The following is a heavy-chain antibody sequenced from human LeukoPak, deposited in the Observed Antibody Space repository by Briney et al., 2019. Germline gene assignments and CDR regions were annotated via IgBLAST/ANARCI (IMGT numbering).Heavy chain of an antibody. J-gene: IGHJ4*02. CDR3: AKGQAARKYYFDY. V-gene: IGHV3-13*01. CDR1: GFTFSSYD. CDR2: IGTAGDT. Sequence: TGGSLRLSCAASGFTFSSYDMHWVRQATGKGLEWVSAIGTAGDTYYPGSVKGRFTISRENAKNSLYLQMNSLRAEDTAVYYCAKGQAARKYYFDYWGQGTLVTVSS.